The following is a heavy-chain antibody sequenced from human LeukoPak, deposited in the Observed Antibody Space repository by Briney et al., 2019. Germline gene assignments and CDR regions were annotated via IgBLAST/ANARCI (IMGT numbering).Heavy chain of an antibody. CDR2: VNLQGST. J-gene: IGHJ4*02. Sequence: SGTLSLTCGVSGGSITQTNYWPWVRQPPGKGLEWIGEVNLQGSTNYNPSLMRRVAISVDTSANHVSLQLTSVTAADTAVYYCAREGGPYRPLDYSGQGTLVTVSS. CDR1: GGSITQTNY. CDR3: AREGGPYRPLDY. V-gene: IGHV4-4*02.